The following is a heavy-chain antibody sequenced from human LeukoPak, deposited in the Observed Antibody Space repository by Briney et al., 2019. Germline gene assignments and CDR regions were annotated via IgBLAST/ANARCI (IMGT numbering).Heavy chain of an antibody. CDR1: GGSISSTSYY. J-gene: IGHJ4*02. CDR2: IYSSGST. D-gene: IGHD5-12*01. Sequence: PSETLSLTCTASGGSISSTSYYWGWIRQPPGKGLEWIGSIYSSGSTFYSPSLKSRVTISVDTSKNQFSLNLSSVTAADTAVYYCSSIYSAYGYGSLNDYWGQGALVTVSS. V-gene: IGHV4-39*07. CDR3: SSIYSAYGYGSLNDY.